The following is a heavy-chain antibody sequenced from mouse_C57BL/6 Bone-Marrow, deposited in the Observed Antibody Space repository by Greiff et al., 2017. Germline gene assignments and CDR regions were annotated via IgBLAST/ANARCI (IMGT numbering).Heavy chain of an antibody. CDR1: GFSLSTFGMG. Sequence: QVTLKVSGPGILQPSQTLSLTCSFSGFSLSTFGMGVGWLRPPSGMGLEWLAHIWWDDDKYYNPALKSRLTISKATSKYQVFLNIDNVDTAATATYYCARANHYYGSSCDARDYGDQGTSATVSA. CDR3: ARANHYYGSSCDARDY. V-gene: IGHV8-8*01. D-gene: IGHD1-1*01. CDR2: IWWDDDK. J-gene: IGHJ4*01.